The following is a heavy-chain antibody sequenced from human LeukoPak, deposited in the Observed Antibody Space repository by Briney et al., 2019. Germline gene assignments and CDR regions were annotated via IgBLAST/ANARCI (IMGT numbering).Heavy chain of an antibody. V-gene: IGHV3-48*04. CDR1: GFTFNTHA. CDR3: ARQGDSSAEYFQH. CDR2: ISSSSSTI. Sequence: GGSLRLSCAASGFTFNTHAMHWVRQAPGKGLEWVSYISSSSSTIYYADSVKGRFTISRDNAKNSLYLQMNSLRAEDTAVYYCARQGDSSAEYFQHWGQGTLVTVSS. D-gene: IGHD6-13*01. J-gene: IGHJ1*01.